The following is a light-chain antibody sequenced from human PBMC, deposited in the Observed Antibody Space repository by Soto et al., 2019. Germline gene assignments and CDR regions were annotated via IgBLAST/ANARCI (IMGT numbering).Light chain of an antibody. V-gene: IGLV2-11*01. CDR3: CSFAGASFV. Sequence: QSALTQPRSVSGSPGQSVTISCTGTSSDVGGYNYVSWYQQHPGKVPKLMIYDVTKRPSGVPDRFSGSKSGNTASLTISGLQADDETDYYCCSFAGASFVFGNGTKLTVL. J-gene: IGLJ1*01. CDR1: SSDVGGYNY. CDR2: DVT.